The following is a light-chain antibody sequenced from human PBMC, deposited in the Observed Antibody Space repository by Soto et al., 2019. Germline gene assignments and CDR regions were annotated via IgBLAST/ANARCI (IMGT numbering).Light chain of an antibody. CDR1: QSVSSSY. CDR3: QQYGSSPVT. V-gene: IGKV3-20*01. J-gene: IGKJ2*01. CDR2: GTS. Sequence: EIVLTQSPGTLSLSPGERATLSCRASQSVSSSYLAWYQQKPGQAPRLLIYGTSSRATGIPDRFSGSGSGTDFTLTISRLEPEDFAVYYCQQYGSSPVTFGQGTKLEIK.